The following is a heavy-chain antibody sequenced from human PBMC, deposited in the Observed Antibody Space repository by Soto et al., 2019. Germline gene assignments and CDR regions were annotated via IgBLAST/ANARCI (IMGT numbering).Heavy chain of an antibody. CDR3: ARGLTTVVTHLVY. Sequence: ASVKVSCKASGGTFSSYAISWVRQAPGQGLEWMGGIIPIFGTANYAQKFQGRVTITADESTSTAYMELSSLRSEDTAVYYCARGLTTVVTHLVYWGQGTLVTVSS. CDR1: GGTFSSYA. CDR2: IIPIFGTA. V-gene: IGHV1-69*13. J-gene: IGHJ4*02. D-gene: IGHD4-17*01.